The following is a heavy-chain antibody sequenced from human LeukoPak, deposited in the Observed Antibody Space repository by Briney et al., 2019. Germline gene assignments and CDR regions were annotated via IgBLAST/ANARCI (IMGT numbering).Heavy chain of an antibody. V-gene: IGHV3-15*01. D-gene: IGHD6-13*01. J-gene: IGHJ5*02. CDR2: IKSKTDGRKT. Sequence: PGGSLRLSCAASGFTFSNAWMSWVRQAPGKGVEWVGCIKSKTDGRKTDYAAPLKGRFTISRDDSKHTLYLQMNSLRTEDTAVYCCTTVVWAAADLWGQGTLVTVSS. CDR3: TTVVWAAADL. CDR1: GFTFSNAW.